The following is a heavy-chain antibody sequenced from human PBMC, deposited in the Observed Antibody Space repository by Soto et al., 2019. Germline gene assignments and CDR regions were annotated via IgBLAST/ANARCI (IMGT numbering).Heavy chain of an antibody. Sequence: GASVKVSCKASGFTFTSSAVQWVRQARGQRLELIGWIVVGSGNTNYAQKFQERVTITRDMSTSTAYMELSSLRSEDTAVYYCAAPTAAAGKGPLGFYYYGMDVWGQGTTVTVS. CDR3: AAPTAAAGKGPLGFYYYGMDV. CDR1: GFTFTSSA. CDR2: IVVGSGNT. J-gene: IGHJ6*02. V-gene: IGHV1-58*01. D-gene: IGHD6-13*01.